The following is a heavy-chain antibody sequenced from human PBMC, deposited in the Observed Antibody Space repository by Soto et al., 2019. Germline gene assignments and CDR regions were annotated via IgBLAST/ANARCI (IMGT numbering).Heavy chain of an antibody. CDR1: GGTFSSYA. Sequence: QVQLVQSGAEVKKPGSSVKVSCKASGGTFSSYAISWVRQAPGQGLEWMGGIIPIFGTANYAQKFQGRVTITADESTSTAYMELSSLRSEDTAVYYCARRSDIALAGPSSGFDPWGQGTLVTVSS. V-gene: IGHV1-69*01. D-gene: IGHD6-19*01. J-gene: IGHJ5*02. CDR3: ARRSDIALAGPSSGFDP. CDR2: IIPIFGTA.